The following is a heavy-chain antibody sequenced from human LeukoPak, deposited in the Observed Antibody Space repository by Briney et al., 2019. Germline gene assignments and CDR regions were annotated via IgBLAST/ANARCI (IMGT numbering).Heavy chain of an antibody. J-gene: IGHJ4*02. CDR1: GFTFSSYG. CDR3: ARTYSSGPGTGISY. Sequence: PGGSLRLSCAASGFTFSSYGMHWVRQAPGKALEWVAVIWYDGSNKYYADSVKGRFTISRDNSKNTLYLQMNSLRAEDTAVYYCARTYSSGPGTGISYWGQGTLVTVSS. CDR2: IWYDGSNK. V-gene: IGHV3-33*01. D-gene: IGHD6-19*01.